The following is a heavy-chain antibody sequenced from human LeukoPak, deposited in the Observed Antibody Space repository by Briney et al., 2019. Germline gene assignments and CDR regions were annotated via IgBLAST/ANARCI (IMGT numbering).Heavy chain of an antibody. D-gene: IGHD6-19*01. CDR3: AKSSGWNYYYYYMDV. J-gene: IGHJ6*03. V-gene: IGHV3-21*01. CDR2: ISSSSTYI. CDR1: GFTFSNYG. Sequence: GGSLRHSCAASGFTFSNYGMNWFRQAPGKGLEWVSSISSSSTYIYYADSVKGRFTISRDNAKNSLYLQMNSLRAEDTAVYYCAKSSGWNYYYYYMDVWGKGTTVIASS.